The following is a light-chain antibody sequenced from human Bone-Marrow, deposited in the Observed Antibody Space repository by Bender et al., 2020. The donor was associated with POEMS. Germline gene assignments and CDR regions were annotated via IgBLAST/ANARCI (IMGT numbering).Light chain of an antibody. V-gene: IGLV3-1*01. J-gene: IGLJ2*01. CDR3: QAWETYSVI. CDR1: DLGDKY. CDR2: KDT. Sequence: SYEVTQPPSVSVSPGQTASITCSGDDLGDKYVAWYQQKPGQSPVLVIYKDTKRPSGIPERFSGSNSGNTATLTISGTQAMDEADYYCQAWETYSVIFGGGTKLTVL.